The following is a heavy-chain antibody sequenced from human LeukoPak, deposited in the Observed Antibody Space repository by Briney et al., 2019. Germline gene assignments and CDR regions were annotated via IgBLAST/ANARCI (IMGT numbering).Heavy chain of an antibody. CDR3: AKDMGRNIPKRGFDY. J-gene: IGHJ4*02. V-gene: IGHV3-48*04. CDR2: ITGGSNNI. D-gene: IGHD2-15*01. Sequence: GGSLRLSCAASGFAFSIYSLNWVRQTPGKRLEWVSYITGGSNNILYADSVKGRFTISRDNAKNSLYLQMNSLRAEDTALYYCAKDMGRNIPKRGFDYWGQGTLVTVSS. CDR1: GFAFSIYS.